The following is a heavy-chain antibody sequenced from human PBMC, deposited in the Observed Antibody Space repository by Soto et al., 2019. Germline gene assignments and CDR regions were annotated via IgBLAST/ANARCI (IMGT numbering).Heavy chain of an antibody. V-gene: IGHV4-59*01. CDR3: ARTYDGSGPNYGGYGFDI. CDR2: IYYSGT. J-gene: IGHJ3*02. CDR1: VASIMSYS. D-gene: IGHD3-22*01. Sequence: SDTLSVTCSVSVASIMSYSWRGIRQPPGKGLEWIAYIYYSGTSYNPSLKSRVSISLDTPKNQFSLKLSSVTAADTAVYYCARTYDGSGPNYGGYGFDIWGQGTLVT.